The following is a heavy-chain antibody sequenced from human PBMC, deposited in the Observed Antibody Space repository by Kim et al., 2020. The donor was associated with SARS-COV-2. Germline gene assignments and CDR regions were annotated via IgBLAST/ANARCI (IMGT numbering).Heavy chain of an antibody. J-gene: IGHJ4*02. CDR2: FNPSDSYT. V-gene: IGHV5-10-1*01. CDR1: GYSFTNYW. CDR3: ARHYGGSGYIYDNFNY. Sequence: GESLKISCKGSGYSFTNYWISWVRQMPGKGLEWMGRFNPSDSYTNYSPSFQGHVTISADKSINTAYLQWSSLKASDTAIYYCARHYGGSGYIYDNFNYWGQGTLVTVSS. D-gene: IGHD5-18*01.